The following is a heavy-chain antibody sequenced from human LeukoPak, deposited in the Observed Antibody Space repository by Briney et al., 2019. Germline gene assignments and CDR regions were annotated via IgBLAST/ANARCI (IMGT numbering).Heavy chain of an antibody. CDR1: GYTLTELS. D-gene: IGHD2-2*01. V-gene: IGHV1-24*01. Sequence: GASVKVSCKVSGYTLTELSMHWVRQAPGKGLEWVGGFDPEDGETIYAQKFQGRVTMTEDTSTDTAYMELSSLRSEDTAVYYCATDSHQLLFGGMDVWGQGTTVTVSS. J-gene: IGHJ6*02. CDR3: ATDSHQLLFGGMDV. CDR2: FDPEDGET.